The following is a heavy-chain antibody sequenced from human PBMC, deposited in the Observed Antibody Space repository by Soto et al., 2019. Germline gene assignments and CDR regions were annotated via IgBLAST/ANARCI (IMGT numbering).Heavy chain of an antibody. Sequence: PSETLSLTCTVSGGSVSTGIYDWIWIRQPPGKGLEWIGKIFFTGSAHYNPSLRNRVTMSVDTSKDQFSLTLTSVTAADTAVYYCARDGHGMDVWGQGTTVTVSS. CDR1: GGSVSTGIYD. CDR3: ARDGHGMDV. J-gene: IGHJ6*02. V-gene: IGHV4-61*01. CDR2: IFFTGSA.